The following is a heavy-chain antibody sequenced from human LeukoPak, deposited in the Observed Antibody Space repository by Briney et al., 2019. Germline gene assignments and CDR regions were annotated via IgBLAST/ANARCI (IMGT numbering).Heavy chain of an antibody. CDR3: ARHAHPPPPPVTVFPKASDFYYYMDV. V-gene: IGHV1-69*05. CDR2: IIPPFGSA. D-gene: IGHD2-2*01. CDR1: GGTFNSNA. J-gene: IGHJ6*03. Sequence: ASVKVSCKTSGGTFNSNAVSWVRQAPGQGLEWMGGIIPPFGSADYAQKLQGRVTITTDESSSTAYMELTSLTSEDTAVYYCARHAHPPPPPVTVFPKASDFYYYMDVWGNGTPVIVSS.